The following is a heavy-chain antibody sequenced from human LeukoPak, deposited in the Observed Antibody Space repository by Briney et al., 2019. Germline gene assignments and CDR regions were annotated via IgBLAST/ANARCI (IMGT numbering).Heavy chain of an antibody. CDR2: ISGSGGST. V-gene: IGHV3-23*01. J-gene: IGHJ4*02. Sequence: PGGSLRLSCAASGFTFSSYAMSWVRQAPGKGLEWVSAISGSGGSTYYADSVKGRFTISRDNSKNTLYLQMNSLRAEDTAVYYCAKSRISWFGGSIDYWGQGTLVTVSS. CDR1: GFTFSSYA. CDR3: AKSRISWFGGSIDY. D-gene: IGHD3-10*01.